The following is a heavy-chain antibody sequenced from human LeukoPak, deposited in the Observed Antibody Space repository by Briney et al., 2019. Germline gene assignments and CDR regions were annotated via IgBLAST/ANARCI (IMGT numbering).Heavy chain of an antibody. V-gene: IGHV4-34*01. J-gene: IGHJ4*02. CDR3: YVLLWFGESAFDY. D-gene: IGHD3-10*01. Sequence: SETLSLTCAVYGGSFSGYYWSWIRQPPGKGLEWIGEINHSGSTNYNPSLKSRVTISVDTSKNQFSLKLSSVTAADTAVYYCYVLLWFGESAFDYWGQGTLVTVSS. CDR1: GGSFSGYY. CDR2: INHSGST.